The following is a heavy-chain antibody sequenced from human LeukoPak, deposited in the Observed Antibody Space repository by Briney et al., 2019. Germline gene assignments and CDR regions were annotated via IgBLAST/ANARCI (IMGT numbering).Heavy chain of an antibody. CDR2: IYHSGST. J-gene: IGHJ5*02. CDR1: GGSISSYY. CDR3: ARIAVVAANWFDP. D-gene: IGHD6-19*01. Sequence: SETLSLTCTVSGGSISSYYWGWIRQPPGKGLEWIGSIYHSGSTYYNPSLKSRVTISVDTSKNQFSLKLSSVTAADTAVYYCARIAVVAANWFDPWGQGTLVTVSS. V-gene: IGHV4-38-2*02.